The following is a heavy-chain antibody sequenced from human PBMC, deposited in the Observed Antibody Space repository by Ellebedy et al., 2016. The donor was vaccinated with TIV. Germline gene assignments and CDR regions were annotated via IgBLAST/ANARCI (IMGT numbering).Heavy chain of an antibody. J-gene: IGHJ4*02. V-gene: IGHV1-2*02. CDR1: GAIFRSYA. CDR2: INTATGDT. CDR3: ARVRFSTVFDY. Sequence: ASVKVSCKASGAIFRSYAISWVRQAPGQGLEWMGWINTATGDTTYAQLFQGRVTLTRDTSSRTAFMELSRLRSDDSAVFYCARVRFSTVFDYWGQGTLVTVSS.